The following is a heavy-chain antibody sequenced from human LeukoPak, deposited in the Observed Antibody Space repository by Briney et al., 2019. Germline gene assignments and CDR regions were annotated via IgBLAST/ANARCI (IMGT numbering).Heavy chain of an antibody. Sequence: GGSRRLSCAASGFTFSSYSLNWVRQAPGKGLEWVSYIRSSGSATYYADSVKGRFTISRDNAKDSLYLQMNSLRDEDTAVYYCVRGETSVTSHLDYWGQGTLVTVSS. J-gene: IGHJ4*02. CDR3: VRGETSVTSHLDY. CDR2: IRSSGSAT. V-gene: IGHV3-48*02. CDR1: GFTFSSYS. D-gene: IGHD4-17*01.